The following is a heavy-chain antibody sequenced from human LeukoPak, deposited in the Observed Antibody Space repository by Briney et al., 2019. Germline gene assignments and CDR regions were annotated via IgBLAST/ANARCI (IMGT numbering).Heavy chain of an antibody. J-gene: IGHJ4*02. V-gene: IGHV3-23*01. Sequence: PGGSLRLSCAASGFTFSSYAMSWVRQAPGKGLEWVSAISGSGGSTYYADSVKGRFTISRDNSKNTLYLQMNSLRAEDTAVYYCAKEGGYSSSSTSLGFDYWGQGTLVTVSS. D-gene: IGHD6-6*01. CDR2: ISGSGGST. CDR1: GFTFSSYA. CDR3: AKEGGYSSSSTSLGFDY.